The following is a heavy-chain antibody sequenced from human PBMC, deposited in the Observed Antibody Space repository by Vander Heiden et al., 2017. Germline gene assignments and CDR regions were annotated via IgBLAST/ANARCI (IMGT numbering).Heavy chain of an antibody. CDR3: ARDSYYYDSSGYEGYVY. CDR1: CFPCRSDW. D-gene: IGHD3-22*01. Sequence: EVQPVESGGGLVQPGGSLRLSCAASCFPCRSDWMSWVRQAPGKGLEWVANIKQDGSEKYYVDSVKGRFTISRDNAKNSLYLQMNSLRAEDTAVYYCARDSYYYDSSGYEGYVYWGQGTLVTVSS. CDR2: IKQDGSEK. J-gene: IGHJ4*02. V-gene: IGHV3-7*01.